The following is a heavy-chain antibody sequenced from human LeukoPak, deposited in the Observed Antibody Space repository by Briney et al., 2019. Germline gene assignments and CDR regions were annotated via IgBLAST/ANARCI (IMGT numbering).Heavy chain of an antibody. CDR1: GFTFSSYA. V-gene: IGHV3-30*04. CDR3: ARVRDTAMVMDAFDI. D-gene: IGHD5-18*01. J-gene: IGHJ3*02. Sequence: GGSLRLSCAASGFTFSSYAMHWVRQAPGKGLEWVAVISYDGSNKYYADSVKGRFTISRDNSKNTLYLRMNSLRAEDTAVYYCARVRDTAMVMDAFDIWGQGTMVTVSS. CDR2: ISYDGSNK.